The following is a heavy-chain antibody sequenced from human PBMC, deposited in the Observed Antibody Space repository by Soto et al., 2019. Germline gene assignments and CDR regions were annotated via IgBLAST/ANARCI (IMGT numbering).Heavy chain of an antibody. CDR3: ARDQRYFDWWEGGDPYNWFDP. J-gene: IGHJ5*02. D-gene: IGHD3-9*01. CDR2: IYYSGST. CDR1: GGSVSSGSYY. Sequence: SETLSLTCTVSGGSVSSGSYYWSWIRQPPGKGLEWIGYIYYSGSTNYNPSLKSRVTISVDTSKNQFSLKLSSVTAADTAVYYCARDQRYFDWWEGGDPYNWFDPWGQGTLVTIS. V-gene: IGHV4-61*01.